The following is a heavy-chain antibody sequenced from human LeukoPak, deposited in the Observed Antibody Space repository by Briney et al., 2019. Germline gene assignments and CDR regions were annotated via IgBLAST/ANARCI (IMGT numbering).Heavy chain of an antibody. CDR3: ARGEYSYGLNPFDY. CDR1: GGSFSGYY. J-gene: IGHJ4*02. D-gene: IGHD5-18*01. Sequence: SETLSLTCAVYGGSFSGYYWSWIRQPPGKGLEWIGEINHSGSTNYNPSLKSRVTISVDTSKNQFSLKLSSVTAADTAAYYCARGEYSYGLNPFDYWGQGTLVTVSS. V-gene: IGHV4-34*01. CDR2: INHSGST.